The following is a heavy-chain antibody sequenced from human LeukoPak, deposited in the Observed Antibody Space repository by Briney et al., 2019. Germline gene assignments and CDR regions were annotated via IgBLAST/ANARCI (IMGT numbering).Heavy chain of an antibody. Sequence: PGGSLRLSCAASGFTFSSYWMHSVRQALGKGLVWVSRINRDGSSTSYADSVKGRFTISRDNAKNTLYLQMNSLRAEDTAVYYCARGKEWGLWFGELVTREDAFDIWGQGTMVTVSS. CDR1: GFTFSSYW. J-gene: IGHJ3*02. V-gene: IGHV3-74*01. CDR3: ARGKEWGLWFGELVTREDAFDI. CDR2: INRDGSST. D-gene: IGHD3-10*01.